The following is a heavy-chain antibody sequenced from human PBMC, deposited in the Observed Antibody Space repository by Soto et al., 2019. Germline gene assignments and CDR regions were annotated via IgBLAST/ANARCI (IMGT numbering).Heavy chain of an antibody. Sequence: ASVKVSCKASGYTFTNYGISWVRQAPGQGLEWMGWVSAYNGNTDYAQKFQGRVTMTTDTSTSTAYMELRSLRSDDTAVYYCARQIAAVGKAREYRFDPWGQGTLVTVSS. CDR1: GYTFTNYG. CDR2: VSAYNGNT. D-gene: IGHD6-13*01. J-gene: IGHJ5*02. V-gene: IGHV1-18*01. CDR3: ARQIAAVGKAREYRFDP.